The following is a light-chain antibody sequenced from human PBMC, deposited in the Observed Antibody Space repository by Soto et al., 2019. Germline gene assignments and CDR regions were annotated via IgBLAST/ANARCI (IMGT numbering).Light chain of an antibody. CDR1: LPISNY. CDR3: LQDYTYPWT. J-gene: IGKJ1*01. Sequence: DIQMTQSPSSLSASVGDRVTITCRASLPISNYLAWYQQKPGKIPNLLIYAASTLQAGVPSRFSGSGSGTHFTLTINSLQAEDSATYFCLQDYTYPWTFGQGTKVDIK. CDR2: AAS. V-gene: IGKV1-27*01.